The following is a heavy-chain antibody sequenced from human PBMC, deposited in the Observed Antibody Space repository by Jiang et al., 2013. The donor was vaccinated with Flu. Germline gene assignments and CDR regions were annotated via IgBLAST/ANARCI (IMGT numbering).Heavy chain of an antibody. CDR2: IIPILGIA. Sequence: SGAEVKKPGSSVKVSCKASGYTFTSYGISWVRQAPGQGLEWMGRIIPILGIANYAQKFQGRVTITADKSTSTAYMELSSLRSEDTAVYYCASSAAAKTGYFQHWGQGTLVTVSS. D-gene: IGHD6-25*01. V-gene: IGHV1-69*04. CDR3: ASSAAAKTGYFQH. CDR1: GYTFTSYG. J-gene: IGHJ1*01.